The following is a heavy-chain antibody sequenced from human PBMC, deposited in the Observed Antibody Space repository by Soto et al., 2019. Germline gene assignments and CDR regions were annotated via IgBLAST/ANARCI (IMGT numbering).Heavy chain of an antibody. D-gene: IGHD1-26*01. V-gene: IGHV3-30*18. Sequence: QVQLVESGGGVVQPGTSFRLSCEASGFAFNKFGMHWVRQAPGKGLEWVAFISYDGSYQYYADSVQGRLTITRDNSMNTLNMQLNSLRREDTAVYYCAKGGEVGGVLGDHWGQGTLVTVSS. J-gene: IGHJ4*02. CDR1: GFAFNKFG. CDR3: AKGGEVGGVLGDH. CDR2: ISYDGSYQ.